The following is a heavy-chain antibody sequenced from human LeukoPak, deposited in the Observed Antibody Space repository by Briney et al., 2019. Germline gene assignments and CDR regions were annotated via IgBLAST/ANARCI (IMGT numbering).Heavy chain of an antibody. CDR1: GGSFSGYY. J-gene: IGHJ4*02. V-gene: IGHV4-34*01. Sequence: SETLSLTCAVYGGSFSGYYWSWIRQPPGKGLEWIGEINHSGSTNYNPSLKSRVTISVDTSKNQFSPKLSSVTAADTAVYYCARGRWLRLIDYWGQGTLVTVSS. D-gene: IGHD5-12*01. CDR3: ARGRWLRLIDY. CDR2: INHSGST.